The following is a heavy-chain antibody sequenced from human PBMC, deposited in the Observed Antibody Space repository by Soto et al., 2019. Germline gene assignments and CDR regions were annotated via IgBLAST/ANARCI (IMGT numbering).Heavy chain of an antibody. CDR1: GFTFSSYA. V-gene: IGHV3-23*01. J-gene: IGHJ6*02. CDR2: ISGSGGST. Sequence: SGGSLRLSCAASGFTFSSYAMSWVRQAPGKGLEWVSAISGSGGSTYYADSVKGRFTISRDNSKNTLYLQMNSLRAEDTAVYYCAKLPVRGVIIFRPANYYYGMDVWGQGTTVTVSS. CDR3: AKLPVRGVIIFRPANYYYGMDV. D-gene: IGHD3-10*01.